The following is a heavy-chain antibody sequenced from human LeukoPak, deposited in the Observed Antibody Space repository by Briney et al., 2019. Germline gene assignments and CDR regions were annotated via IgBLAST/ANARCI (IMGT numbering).Heavy chain of an antibody. CDR3: ATTSLGSSGYYYGDAFDI. CDR2: INPNSGGT. D-gene: IGHD3-22*01. CDR1: GYTFTGYY. V-gene: IGHV1-2*02. J-gene: IGHJ3*02. Sequence: ASVKVSCKASGYTFTGYYMHSVRQAPGQGLEWMGWINPNSGGTNYAQKFQGRVTMTRDTSISTAYMELSRLRSDDTAVYYCATTSLGSSGYYYGDAFDIWGQGTMVTVSS.